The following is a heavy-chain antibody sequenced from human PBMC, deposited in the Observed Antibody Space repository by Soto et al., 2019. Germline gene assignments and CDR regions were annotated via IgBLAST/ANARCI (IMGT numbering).Heavy chain of an antibody. Sequence: GASVKVSCKASGYTFTSYGISWVRQAPGQGLEWMGWISAYNGNTNYAQKHQGRVTMTTDTSTSTAYMELRSLRSDDTAVYYCAAEVVPAATDAFDIWGQGTMVTVSS. J-gene: IGHJ3*02. CDR3: AAEVVPAATDAFDI. CDR2: ISAYNGNT. CDR1: GYTFTSYG. V-gene: IGHV1-18*01. D-gene: IGHD2-2*01.